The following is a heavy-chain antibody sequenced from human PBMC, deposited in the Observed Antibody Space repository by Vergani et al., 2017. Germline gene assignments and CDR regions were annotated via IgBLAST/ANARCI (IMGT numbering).Heavy chain of an antibody. J-gene: IGHJ4*02. CDR1: GFTFDDYA. D-gene: IGHD2-15*01. V-gene: IGHV3-21*01. CDR2: ISSSSSYI. Sequence: EVQLVESGGGLVQPGRSLRLSCAASGFTFDDYAMHWVRQAPGKGLEWVSSISSSSSYIYYADSVKGRFTHSRDNAKNSLYLQMNSLRAEDTAVYYGASRGGGGYCSGGSCYSLDYWGQGTLVTVSS. CDR3: ASRGGGGYCSGGSCYSLDY.